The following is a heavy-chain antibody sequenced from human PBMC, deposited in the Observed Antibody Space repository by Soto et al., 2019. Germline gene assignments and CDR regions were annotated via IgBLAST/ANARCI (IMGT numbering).Heavy chain of an antibody. J-gene: IGHJ6*02. D-gene: IGHD3-9*01. CDR3: ARDEGYDILTGYFPPGKSYYGMDV. CDR1: GYTFTSYA. V-gene: IGHV1-18*01. Sequence: ASVKVSCKASGYTFTSYAISWVRQAPGQGLEWMGWISAYNGNTNYAQKLQGRVTMTTDTSTSTAYMELRSLRSDDTAVYYCARDEGYDILTGYFPPGKSYYGMDVWGQGTTVTVSS. CDR2: ISAYNGNT.